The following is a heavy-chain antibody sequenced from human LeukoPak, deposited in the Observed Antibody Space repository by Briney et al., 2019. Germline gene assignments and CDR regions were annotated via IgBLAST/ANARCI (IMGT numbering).Heavy chain of an antibody. V-gene: IGHV4-59*01. J-gene: IGHJ6*02. CDR3: VRFGVNYDMDV. CDR1: GGSISGYY. Sequence: SETLSLTCSVSGGSISGYYWTCVRQPPGKGLEWIGQIHYSGRADYNPSLKSRITMSVDTSRNQISLKLSSVTAADTAIYYCVRFGVNYDMDVWGQGTTVTVFS. CDR2: IHYSGRA. D-gene: IGHD3-16*01.